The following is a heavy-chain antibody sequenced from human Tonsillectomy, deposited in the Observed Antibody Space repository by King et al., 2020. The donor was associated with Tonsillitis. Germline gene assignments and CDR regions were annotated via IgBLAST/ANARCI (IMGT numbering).Heavy chain of an antibody. CDR2: IYYSGST. J-gene: IGHJ5*02. Sequence: QLQESGPGLVKPSETLSLTCTVSGGSISSGSYYWGWIRQPPGKGLEWIGSIYYSGSTYYNPSLKSRVTISVDTSKNQFSLKLTSVTAADTAVCYCARRLYVLLWFGELPGWFDPWGQGTLVTVSS. CDR3: ARRLYVLLWFGELPGWFDP. D-gene: IGHD3-10*01. V-gene: IGHV4-39*01. CDR1: GGSISSGSYY.